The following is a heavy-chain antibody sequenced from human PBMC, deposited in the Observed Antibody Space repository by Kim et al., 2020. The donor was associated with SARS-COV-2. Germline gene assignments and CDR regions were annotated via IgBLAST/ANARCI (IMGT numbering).Heavy chain of an antibody. CDR2: VHSSGTI. V-gene: IGHV4-39*02. Sequence: SETLSLTCAVSGASISSTSYYWDWIRQPPGKGLEWIGCVHSSGTIYYNPSLRSRATISVDTSKNHVSLKLTSLTAADTAVFYCARRPSPARFDPWGQRTLVTVSS. D-gene: IGHD2-2*01. CDR3: ARRPSPARFDP. CDR1: GASISSTSYY. J-gene: IGHJ5*02.